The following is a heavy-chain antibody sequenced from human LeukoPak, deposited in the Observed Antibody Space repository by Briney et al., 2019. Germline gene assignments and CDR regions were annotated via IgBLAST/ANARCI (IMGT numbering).Heavy chain of an antibody. D-gene: IGHD1-26*01. Sequence: SVKVSCKASGGTFSSYAISWVRQAPGQGLEWMGGIIPIFGTANYAQKFQGRVTITTDESTSTAYMELSSLRSEDTAVYYCAREVVGATLNWFDHWGQGTLVTVSS. CDR2: IIPIFGTA. CDR3: AREVVGATLNWFDH. J-gene: IGHJ5*02. V-gene: IGHV1-69*05. CDR1: GGTFSSYA.